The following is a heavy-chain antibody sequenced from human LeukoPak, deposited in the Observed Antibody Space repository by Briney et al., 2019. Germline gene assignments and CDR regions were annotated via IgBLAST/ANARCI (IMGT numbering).Heavy chain of an antibody. D-gene: IGHD4-17*01. J-gene: IGHJ4*02. V-gene: IGHV3-53*01. Sequence: GSLRLSCAVSGLPVTDNYMSLVRQAPGKGLEWVSVIYPDGSTYHADSVKGRFTISRDNSKNTLFLQMNTLRADDTAVYHCARTNPVYGDYDYWGQGTLVTVSS. CDR2: IYPDGST. CDR3: ARTNPVYGDYDY. CDR1: GLPVTDNY.